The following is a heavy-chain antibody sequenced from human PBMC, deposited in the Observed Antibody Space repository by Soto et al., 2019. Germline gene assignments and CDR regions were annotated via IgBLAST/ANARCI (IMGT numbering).Heavy chain of an antibody. V-gene: IGHV4-34*01. CDR3: ARGRYCSSTSCYTPFDY. Sequence: TSETLSLTCAVYGGSFSGYHWSWIRQPPGKGLEWIGEINHSGSTNYNPSLKSRVTISVDTSKNQFSLKLSSVTAADTAVYYCARGRYCSSTSCYTPFDYWGQGTLVTVS. D-gene: IGHD2-2*02. CDR1: GGSFSGYH. J-gene: IGHJ4*02. CDR2: INHSGST.